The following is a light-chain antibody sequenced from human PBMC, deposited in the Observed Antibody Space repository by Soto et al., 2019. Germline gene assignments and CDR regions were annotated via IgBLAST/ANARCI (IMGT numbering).Light chain of an antibody. Sequence: EIEVTQSPATLSLSPGERATLSCRASQSVSSFFAWYQQKPGQSPRLLIYDASNRASGIPARFTGSGSGTDFTLTISSVEPEDSAVYYCQQYNNWPPYTFGQGTNLEIK. J-gene: IGKJ2*01. CDR2: DAS. CDR3: QQYNNWPPYT. V-gene: IGKV3-11*01. CDR1: QSVSSF.